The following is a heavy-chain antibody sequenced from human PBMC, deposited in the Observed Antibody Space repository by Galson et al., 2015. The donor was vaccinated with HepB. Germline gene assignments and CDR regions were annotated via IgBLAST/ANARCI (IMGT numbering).Heavy chain of an antibody. CDR3: AKPAGAYCSSSTCSSFDY. Sequence: SLRLSCAASGFTFSNYAMSWVRQAPGKGLEWVSTISGTGGSTYYADSVKGRFTISRDNSKNTLYMQMSSLRAEDTAVYYCAKPAGAYCSSSTCSSFDYWGQGTQVTVSS. V-gene: IGHV3-23*01. CDR2: ISGTGGST. D-gene: IGHD2-2*01. CDR1: GFTFSNYA. J-gene: IGHJ4*02.